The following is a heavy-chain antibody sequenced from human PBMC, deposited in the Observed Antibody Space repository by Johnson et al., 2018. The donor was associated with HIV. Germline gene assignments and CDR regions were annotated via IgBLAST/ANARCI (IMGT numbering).Heavy chain of an antibody. Sequence: QVQLVESGGGVVQPGTSLRLSCAASGFTFRNYAMHWVRQAPGKGLEWVAVISYDGSNKYYTDSVKGRFTISRDNSKNTLSLQMDSLRPEDTAVYYCARDPAYSSTWEGAFDVWGQGTMVTVSS. V-gene: IGHV3-30*04. D-gene: IGHD6-19*01. CDR3: ARDPAYSSTWEGAFDV. CDR2: ISYDGSNK. CDR1: GFTFRNYA. J-gene: IGHJ3*01.